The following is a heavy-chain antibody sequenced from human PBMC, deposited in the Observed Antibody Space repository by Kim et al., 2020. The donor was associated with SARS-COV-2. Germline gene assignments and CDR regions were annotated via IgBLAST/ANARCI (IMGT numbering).Heavy chain of an antibody. V-gene: IGHV3-11*05. CDR3: ARDHTYYYGSGTPFDL. Sequence: SVKGRFTISRDNAKTSLYLQMNSLRAEDTAVYYCARDHTYYYGSGTPFDLWGRGTLVTVSS. J-gene: IGHJ2*01. D-gene: IGHD3-10*01.